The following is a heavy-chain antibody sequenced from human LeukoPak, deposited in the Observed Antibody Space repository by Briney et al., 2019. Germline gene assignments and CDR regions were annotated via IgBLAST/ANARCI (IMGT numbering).Heavy chain of an antibody. Sequence: SETLSLTCTVSGGSVSSGSHYWSWIRQPPGKGLEWIGYIYYSGSTNYNPSLKSRVTISVDTSKNQFSLKLSSVTAADTAVYYCASQPGPYYYDSSGYINWGQGTLVTVSS. CDR1: GGSVSSGSHY. J-gene: IGHJ4*02. V-gene: IGHV4-61*01. CDR2: IYYSGST. D-gene: IGHD3-22*01. CDR3: ASQPGPYYYDSSGYIN.